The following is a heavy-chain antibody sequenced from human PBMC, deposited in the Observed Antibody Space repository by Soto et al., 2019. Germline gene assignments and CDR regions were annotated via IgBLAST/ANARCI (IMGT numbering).Heavy chain of an antibody. CDR1: GFTFSSYD. CDR3: VRARGGEYFGEQLS. J-gene: IGHJ4*02. V-gene: IGHV3-13*04. D-gene: IGHD3-10*01. Sequence: EVPLVESGGGLVQPGGSLRLSCAASGFTFSSYDMYWVRQATGKGLEWVSAIGTAADTYYPGSVQGRFIISRENAKNSLYLHMNSLRAGDTAMYYCVRARGGEYFGEQLSWGQGTLVTVSS. CDR2: IGTAADT.